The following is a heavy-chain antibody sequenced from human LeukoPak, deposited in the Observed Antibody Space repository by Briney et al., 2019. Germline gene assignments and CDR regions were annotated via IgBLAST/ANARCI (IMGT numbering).Heavy chain of an antibody. CDR1: GGSIKNFY. CDR3: ARVLRGAYCGGDCYCLDY. V-gene: IGHV4-59*01. Sequence: SEALSRTCTVSGGSIKNFYWSWIRQSPGKGLEWLGYIYNNGNTNYNASLKSRVIMSIDTSKNQFSLKVTSVTAADTAIYYCARVLRGAYCGGDCYCLDYWGQGMLVIVS. D-gene: IGHD2-21*02. J-gene: IGHJ4*02. CDR2: IYNNGNT.